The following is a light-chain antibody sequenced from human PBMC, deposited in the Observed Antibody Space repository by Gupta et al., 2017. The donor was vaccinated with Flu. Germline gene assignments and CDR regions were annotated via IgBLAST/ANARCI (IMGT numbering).Light chain of an antibody. CDR2: GAS. CDR1: QSVSSN. CDR3: QQYKNGHQISFT. Sequence: EIVMTQSPATLSVSPGERATLSCRASQSVSSNLAWYQQKPGQAPRLLIYGASTRATGIPDRFSGSGYGKECTLTISSLQSEECAVYYCQQYKNGHQISFTFGHGTKVDIK. V-gene: IGKV3D-15*01. J-gene: IGKJ3*01.